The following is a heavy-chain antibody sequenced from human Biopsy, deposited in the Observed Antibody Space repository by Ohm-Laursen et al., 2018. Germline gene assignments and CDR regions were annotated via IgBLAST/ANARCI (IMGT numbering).Heavy chain of an antibody. Sequence: GTLSLTCTVSGDSINNYYWSWIRQPAGKGLEWIGRIYTSGSPNYNLSLESRVTMSVDTSKNQFSLNLRSVTAADTAVYYCARGTGRYYVYGAFDIWGQRTVVTVSS. CDR2: IYTSGSP. D-gene: IGHD1-26*01. CDR1: GDSINNYY. J-gene: IGHJ3*02. CDR3: ARGTGRYYVYGAFDI. V-gene: IGHV4-4*07.